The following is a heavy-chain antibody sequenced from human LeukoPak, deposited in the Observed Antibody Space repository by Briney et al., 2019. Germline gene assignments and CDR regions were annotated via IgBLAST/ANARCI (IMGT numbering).Heavy chain of an antibody. D-gene: IGHD1-26*01. J-gene: IGHJ6*02. CDR2: ISGSGGST. Sequence: GGSLRLSCAASGFTFSSYAMSWVRQAPGKGVEWVSAISGSGGSTYYADSVKGRFTISRDNSKNTLYLQMNSLRAEDTAVYYCAKGGSPYYYYGMDVWGQGTTVTVSS. CDR1: GFTFSSYA. CDR3: AKGGSPYYYYGMDV. V-gene: IGHV3-23*01.